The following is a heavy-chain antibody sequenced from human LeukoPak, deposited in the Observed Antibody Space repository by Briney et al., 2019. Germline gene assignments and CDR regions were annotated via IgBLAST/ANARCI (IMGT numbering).Heavy chain of an antibody. CDR2: INHSGST. V-gene: IGHV4-39*07. CDR3: ARTPIIVVEAGTNGWFDP. CDR1: GGLISISTYY. D-gene: IGHD2-15*01. J-gene: IGHJ5*02. Sequence: PSETLSLTCTVSGGLISISTYYWGWIRQPPGKGLEWIGEINHSGSTNYNPSLKSRVTISVDTSKNQPSLKLSSVTAADTAVYYCARTPIIVVEAGTNGWFDPWGQGTLVTVSS.